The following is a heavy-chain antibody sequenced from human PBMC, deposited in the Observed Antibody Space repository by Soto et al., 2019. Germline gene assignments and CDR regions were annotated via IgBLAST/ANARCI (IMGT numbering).Heavy chain of an antibody. Sequence: PSETLSLTCAVNGGSFREYYWSWIRQPPGKGLEWIGEINQSGTTHYNPSLKRRVTISVDTSKNQFSLKLSSVTAADTAVYYCARTGRVRLWSGYGNWFDPWGQGTLVTVSS. CDR3: ARTGRVRLWSGYGNWFDP. CDR2: INQSGTT. D-gene: IGHD3-3*01. CDR1: GGSFREYY. J-gene: IGHJ5*02. V-gene: IGHV4-34*09.